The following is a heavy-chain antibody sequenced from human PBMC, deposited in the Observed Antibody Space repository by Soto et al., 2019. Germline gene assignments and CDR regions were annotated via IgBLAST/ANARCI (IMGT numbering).Heavy chain of an antibody. V-gene: IGHV3-13*01. CDR2: IGTAGDT. D-gene: IGHD3-3*01. Sequence: EVQLVESGGGLVQPGGSLRLSCAASGFTFSSYDMHWVRQATGKGLEWVSAIGTAGDTYYPGSVKGRFTISRENAKNSLYLQMNSLRAGDTAVYYCARGSYYDFWSGPDGGWCDPWGQGTLVTVSS. CDR1: GFTFSSYD. CDR3: ARGSYYDFWSGPDGGWCDP. J-gene: IGHJ5*02.